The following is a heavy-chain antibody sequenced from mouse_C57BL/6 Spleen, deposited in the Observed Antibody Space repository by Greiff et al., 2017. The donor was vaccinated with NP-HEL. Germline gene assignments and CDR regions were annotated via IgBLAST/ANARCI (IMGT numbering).Heavy chain of an antibody. CDR2: IDPSDSYT. V-gene: IGHV1-69*01. CDR3: ARSYYYGSSYYFDY. D-gene: IGHD1-1*01. J-gene: IGHJ2*01. Sequence: VQLQQPGAELVMPGASVKLSWKASGYTFTSYWMHWVKQRPGQGLEWIGEIDPSDSYTNYNQKFKGKSTLTVDKSSSTAYMQLSSLTSEDSAVYYCARSYYYGSSYYFDYWGQGTTLTVSS. CDR1: GYTFTSYW.